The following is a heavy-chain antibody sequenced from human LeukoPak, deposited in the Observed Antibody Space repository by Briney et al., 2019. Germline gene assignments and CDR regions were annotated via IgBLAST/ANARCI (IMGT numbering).Heavy chain of an antibody. V-gene: IGHV4-31*03. CDR3: ARSYSSGWYDGYYYYGMDV. CDR2: FFYSGST. Sequence: SQTLSLTCTVSGGSISDVAYYWSWIRQHPGEGLEWIGYFFYSGSTSYNPSLKSRVTISVDTSKNQFSLKLSSVTAADTAVYYCARSYSSGWYDGYYYYGMDVWGQGTTVTVSS. J-gene: IGHJ6*02. D-gene: IGHD6-19*01. CDR1: GGSISDVAYY.